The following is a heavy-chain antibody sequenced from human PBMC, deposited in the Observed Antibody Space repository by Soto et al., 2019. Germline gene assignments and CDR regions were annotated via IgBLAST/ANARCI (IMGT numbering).Heavy chain of an antibody. Sequence: RASVKVSCKASGGTFSSYAISWVRQAPGQGLEWMGGIIPIFGTANYAQKFQGRVTVTADKSTSTAYMELSSLRSEDTAVYYCASHHSYSSSYYWFDPWGQGTLVTVSS. CDR1: GGTFSSYA. CDR2: IIPIFGTA. D-gene: IGHD6-13*01. CDR3: ASHHSYSSSYYWFDP. V-gene: IGHV1-69*06. J-gene: IGHJ5*02.